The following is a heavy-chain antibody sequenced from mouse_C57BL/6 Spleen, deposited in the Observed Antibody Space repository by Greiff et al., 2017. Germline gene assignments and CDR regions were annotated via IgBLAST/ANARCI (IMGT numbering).Heavy chain of an antibody. Sequence: EVKLVESGPELVKPGASVKISCKASGYSFTDYNMNWVKQSNGKSLEWIGVINPNYGTTSYNQKFKGKATLTVDQSSSTAYMQLNSLTSEDSAVYYCARWGAGYDGAWFAYWGQGTLVTVSA. CDR1: GYSFTDYN. CDR2: INPNYGTT. CDR3: ARWGAGYDGAWFAY. V-gene: IGHV1-39*01. J-gene: IGHJ3*01. D-gene: IGHD3-2*02.